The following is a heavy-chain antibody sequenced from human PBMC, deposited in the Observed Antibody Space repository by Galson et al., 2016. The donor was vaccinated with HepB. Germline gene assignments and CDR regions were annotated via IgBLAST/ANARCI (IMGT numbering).Heavy chain of an antibody. D-gene: IGHD1-1*01. CDR3: ARVQGAVISTTQHEAGLDY. J-gene: IGHJ4*02. Sequence: TLSLTCTVSLDTISITGYFWSWIRQLPGGGLEWIGYISHSGSVYLNPSLKSRSVISVDKWERQFSLELTSVTAADTAIYYCARVQGAVISTTQHEAGLDYWGPGILVTVSS. CDR1: LDTISITGYF. V-gene: IGHV4-31*03. CDR2: ISHSGSV.